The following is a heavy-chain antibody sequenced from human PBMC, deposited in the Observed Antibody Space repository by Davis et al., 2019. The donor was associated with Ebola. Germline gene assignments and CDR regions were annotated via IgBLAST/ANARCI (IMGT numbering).Heavy chain of an antibody. CDR1: GYSFTSYD. V-gene: IGHV1-8*01. CDR2: MNPNSGNT. CDR3: ARGTRSFDS. J-gene: IGHJ5*01. Sequence: ASVKVSCKASGYSFTSYDLNWVRQATGQGLEWMGWMNPNSGNTGYAQKFQGRVTMTRNTSISTAYMELSSLRSDDTAVYFCARGTRSFDSWGQGTLVTVS.